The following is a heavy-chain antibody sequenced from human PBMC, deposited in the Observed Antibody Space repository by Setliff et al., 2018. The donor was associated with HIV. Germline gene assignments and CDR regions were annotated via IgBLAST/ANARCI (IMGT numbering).Heavy chain of an antibody. D-gene: IGHD3-10*01. V-gene: IGHV3-7*01. CDR2: LTPDGGQV. CDR3: VRDLAREIAH. J-gene: IGHJ4*02. Sequence: GGSLRLSCAASGFTFSFDWMSWVRQAPGKGPEWVASLTPDGGQVYYADSVRGRFTISRDNGKNSLTLQMNSLRAEDTGLYYCVRDLAREIAHWGQGTLVTVSS. CDR1: GFTFSFDW.